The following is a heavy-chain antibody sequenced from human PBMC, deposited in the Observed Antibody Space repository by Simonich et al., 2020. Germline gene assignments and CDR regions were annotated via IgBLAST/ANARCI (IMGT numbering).Heavy chain of an antibody. CDR2: MNTNSGNS. V-gene: IGHV1-8*03. CDR3: ARGRGGMSRGYVDY. Sequence: QVQLVQSGAEVKKPGASVKVSCKASGYTFTSYDINWVRQATGKGLEWMGRMNTNSGNSGYAQKFQGRVTITRNTTISTAYMGLSSLRSEVTAVYYCARGRGGMSRGYVDYWGQGTLVTVSS. J-gene: IGHJ4*02. D-gene: IGHD2-15*01. CDR1: GYTFTSYD.